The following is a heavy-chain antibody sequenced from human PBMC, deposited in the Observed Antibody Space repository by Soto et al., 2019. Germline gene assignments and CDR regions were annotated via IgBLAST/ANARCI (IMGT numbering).Heavy chain of an antibody. J-gene: IGHJ4*02. Sequence: EVRLVETGGGLIQPGGSLRLSCAVSGFTVGYNYMYWVRQPPGKGLEWVSLIYSNGDTRYADSVAGRFTVSRDSSKNTLYLQMNYLRDEDTAVYYCARKTDSGGNGGFWGQGTRVTVSS. CDR3: ARKTDSGGNGGF. D-gene: IGHD2-15*01. CDR1: GFTVGYNY. CDR2: IYSNGDT. V-gene: IGHV3-53*02.